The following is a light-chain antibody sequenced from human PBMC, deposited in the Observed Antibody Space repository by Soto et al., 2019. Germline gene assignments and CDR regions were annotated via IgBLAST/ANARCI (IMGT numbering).Light chain of an antibody. CDR3: QQFNTDPRT. Sequence: EIQVSMSPAFLSASDGDRVTITCRASQGIYNYLAWYQQKPGKAPKLLIYSASTLQSGVPSRFSGSGSGTDFTLTVSSLQPEDSATYYSQQFNTDPRTFGQGTK. J-gene: IGKJ1*01. CDR1: QGIYNY. CDR2: SAS. V-gene: IGKV1-9*01.